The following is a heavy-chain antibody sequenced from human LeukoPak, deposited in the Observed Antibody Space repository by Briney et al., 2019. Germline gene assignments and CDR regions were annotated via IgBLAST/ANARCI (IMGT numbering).Heavy chain of an antibody. J-gene: IGHJ4*02. Sequence: GGSLRLSCAASGFTVSSNSMSWVRQAPGKGLVWVSVVYTGGTTYYADSVKGRFTISRDNSKNTLYLQMNSLRAEDTAVYYCARDVAAPGGVYFDYWGQGTLVTVSS. CDR3: ARDVAAPGGVYFDY. V-gene: IGHV3-66*01. D-gene: IGHD3-16*01. CDR2: VYTGGTT. CDR1: GFTVSSNS.